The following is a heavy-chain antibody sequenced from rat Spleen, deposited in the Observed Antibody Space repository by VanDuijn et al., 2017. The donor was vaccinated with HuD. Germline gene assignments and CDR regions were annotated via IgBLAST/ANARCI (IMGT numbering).Heavy chain of an antibody. CDR3: ARHQGAYYFDY. CDR1: GFTFSDYA. CDR2: IIYDGSST. J-gene: IGHJ2*01. D-gene: IGHD5-1*01. V-gene: IGHV5-17*01. Sequence: EVQLVESGGGLVQPGRSLKFSCAASGFTFSDYAMAWVRQAPKKGLEWVATIIYDGSSTYYRDSVKGRFTISRDNAKSTLYLQMDSLRSEDTATYYCARHQGAYYFDYWGQGVMVTVSS.